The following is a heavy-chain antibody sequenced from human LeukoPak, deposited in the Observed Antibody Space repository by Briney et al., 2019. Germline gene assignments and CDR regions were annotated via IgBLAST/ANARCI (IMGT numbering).Heavy chain of an antibody. Sequence: VASVKVSCKASGYTFTSYDINWVRQATGQGLEWMGWMNPNSGNTGYAQKFQGRVTITRNTSISTAYMELSSLRSEDTAVYYCARGMGRMVPYYYYYLDVWGKGPTVTVPS. CDR1: GYTFTSYD. CDR2: MNPNSGNT. J-gene: IGHJ6*03. CDR3: ARGMGRMVPYYYYYLDV. D-gene: IGHD6-13*01. V-gene: IGHV1-8*03.